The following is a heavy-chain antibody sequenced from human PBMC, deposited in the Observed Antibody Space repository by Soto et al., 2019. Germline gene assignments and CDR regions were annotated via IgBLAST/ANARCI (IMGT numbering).Heavy chain of an antibody. CDR3: ARVPAPGRPVEPYY. CDR1: GYVFTDYF. Sequence: QVQVVQSGAEVKKPGASVRVSCRTSGYVFTDYFIHWIRQAPGQGLEWLGWVSPKNGDTEYAQKFRGRISFATDSSINTVYLGLSSLTSEDSSVYWCARVPAPGRPVEPYYWCHGSRVTVSS. V-gene: IGHV1-2*02. D-gene: IGHD2-21*01. CDR2: VSPKNGDT. J-gene: IGHJ4*01.